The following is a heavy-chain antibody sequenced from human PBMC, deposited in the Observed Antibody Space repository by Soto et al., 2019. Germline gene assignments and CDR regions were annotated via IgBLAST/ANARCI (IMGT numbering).Heavy chain of an antibody. CDR3: ARDRVDGDYLYGYSDY. CDR1: GGTXTSYA. V-gene: IGHV1-69*06. Sequence: SXKVSYKASGGTXTSYAISGVRQAPGQGLEWMGGIIPIFGTANYAQKFQGRVTITADKSTSTAYMELSSLRSEETAVYYCARDRVDGDYLYGYSDYWGQGTLGTVS. CDR2: IIPIFGTA. J-gene: IGHJ4*02. D-gene: IGHD4-17*01.